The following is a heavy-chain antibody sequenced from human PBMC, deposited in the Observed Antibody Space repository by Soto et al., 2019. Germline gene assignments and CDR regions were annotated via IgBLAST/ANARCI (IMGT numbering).Heavy chain of an antibody. J-gene: IGHJ6*02. CDR1: GGTFSSYA. CDR3: ARGMDIVVVPAAIRGYYYYYGMDV. V-gene: IGHV1-69*01. CDR2: IIPIFGTA. Sequence: QVQLVQSGAEVKKPGSSVKVSCKASGGTFSSYAISWVRQAPGQGLEWMGGIIPIFGTANYAQKFRGRVTITADESTSTAYMELSSLRSEDTAVYYCARGMDIVVVPAAIRGYYYYYGMDVWGQGTTVTVSS. D-gene: IGHD2-2*02.